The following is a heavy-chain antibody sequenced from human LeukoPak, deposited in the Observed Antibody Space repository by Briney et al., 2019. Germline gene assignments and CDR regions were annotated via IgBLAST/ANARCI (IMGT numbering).Heavy chain of an antibody. J-gene: IGHJ6*03. V-gene: IGHV4-38-2*01. Sequence: SETLSLTCGVSDYSISSGYHWGWIRQPPEKGLEWIGSISRSGSTYYSPSLKGRVTMSVDSSKNEFSLNLSSVTAADTAVYYCARGYIGNSGRYYYYYMDVWGKGTTVTVSS. CDR1: DYSISSGYH. CDR3: ARGYIGNSGRYYYYYMDV. CDR2: ISRSGST. D-gene: IGHD1-26*01.